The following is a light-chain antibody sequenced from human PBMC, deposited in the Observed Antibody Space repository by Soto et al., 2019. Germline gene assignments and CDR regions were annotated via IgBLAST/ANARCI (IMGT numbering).Light chain of an antibody. Sequence: IVMTHSLATLSVSPVESASLSCRSRQRVSTDLAWYQQTPGEAPRLLIYYTSTRATGFPARFSGGGSGTKLTLTIRRFQSVDSAFYYCQQYKNSRTFGQGTKVDIK. V-gene: IGKV3-15*01. CDR1: QRVSTD. J-gene: IGKJ1*01. CDR3: QQYKNSRT. CDR2: YTS.